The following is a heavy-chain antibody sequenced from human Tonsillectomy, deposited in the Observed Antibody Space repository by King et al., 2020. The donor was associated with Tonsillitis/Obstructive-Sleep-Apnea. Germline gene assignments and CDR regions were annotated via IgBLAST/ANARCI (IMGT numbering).Heavy chain of an antibody. D-gene: IGHD3-3*01. Sequence: ITLKESGPTLVKPTQTPTLTCTFSEFSLSTSGVGVGWIRQPPGKALEWLALIYWDDDKYYSPSLKSRLSITKDTSKNQVVLTMTNVDPVDTATYYCAHTEWQPPGYFDYWGQGTLVTVSS. J-gene: IGHJ4*02. V-gene: IGHV2-5*02. CDR3: AHTEWQPPGYFDY. CDR1: EFSLSTSGVG. CDR2: IYWDDDK.